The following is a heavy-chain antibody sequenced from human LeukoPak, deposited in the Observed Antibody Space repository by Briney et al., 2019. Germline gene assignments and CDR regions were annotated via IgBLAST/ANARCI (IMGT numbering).Heavy chain of an antibody. J-gene: IGHJ4*02. Sequence: PGGSLRLSCAASGFTFDDYAMHWVRQAPGKGLEWVSGISWNSGSIGYADSVKGRFTISRDNAKNSLYLQMNSLRAEDTALYYCAKDKEIYSSGWYAYFDYWGQGTLVTVSS. D-gene: IGHD6-19*01. V-gene: IGHV3-9*01. CDR1: GFTFDDYA. CDR2: ISWNSGSI. CDR3: AKDKEIYSSGWYAYFDY.